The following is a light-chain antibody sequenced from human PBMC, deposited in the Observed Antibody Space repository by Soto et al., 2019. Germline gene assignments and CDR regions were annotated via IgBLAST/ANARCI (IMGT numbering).Light chain of an antibody. J-gene: IGLJ2*01. CDR2: EVT. Sequence: QSALTQPASVSGSPGQSITISCTGTSSDVGSYNVVSWYQQHPGKAPKLLIYEVTKRPSGISDRFSGSKSGNTASLTISGLQAEDEADYYCSSYAGSGTPTFGGGTKLTVL. CDR3: SSYAGSGTPT. V-gene: IGLV2-23*02. CDR1: SSDVGSYNV.